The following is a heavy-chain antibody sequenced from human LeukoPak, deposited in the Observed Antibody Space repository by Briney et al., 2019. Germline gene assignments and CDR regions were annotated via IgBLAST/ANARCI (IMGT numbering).Heavy chain of an antibody. Sequence: SETLSLTCTVSGYSISSGYYWGWIRQPPGKGLEWIGSIYYSGITYYNPSLKSRVTISVDTSKNQFSLKLTSVTAADTAVYYCARQGGDDYGGNRPLLWIDPWGQGTLVTVSS. CDR1: GYSISSGYY. V-gene: IGHV4-38-2*02. J-gene: IGHJ5*02. D-gene: IGHD4-23*01. CDR2: IYYSGIT. CDR3: ARQGGDDYGGNRPLLWIDP.